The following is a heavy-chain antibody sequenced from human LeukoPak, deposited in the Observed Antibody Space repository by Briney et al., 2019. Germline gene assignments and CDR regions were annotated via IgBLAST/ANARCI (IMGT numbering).Heavy chain of an antibody. D-gene: IGHD2-8*01. CDR1: GFTFSSYS. Sequence: GGSLRLSCAASGFTFSSYSMNWVRQAPGKGLEWISYISSSSSIDYADSVKGRFTISRDNAENSLYLQMNSLRAEDTAVYYCAKEYGPADAFDIWGQGTMVTVSS. CDR2: ISSSSSI. V-gene: IGHV3-21*05. J-gene: IGHJ3*02. CDR3: AKEYGPADAFDI.